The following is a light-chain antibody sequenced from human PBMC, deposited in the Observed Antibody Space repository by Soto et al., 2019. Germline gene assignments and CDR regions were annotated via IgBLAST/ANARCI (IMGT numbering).Light chain of an antibody. CDR2: EVT. CDR1: SSDVGGYNY. CDR3: ASYTSSSTVI. Sequence: QSALTQPASVSGSPGQSITISCTGTSSDVGGYNYVSWYQQHPGKAPKVLIYEVTNRPSGVSIRFSGSKSGNTASLMISGLQAEDEAEYHCASYTSSSTVIFGGGTQLTVL. V-gene: IGLV2-14*01. J-gene: IGLJ2*01.